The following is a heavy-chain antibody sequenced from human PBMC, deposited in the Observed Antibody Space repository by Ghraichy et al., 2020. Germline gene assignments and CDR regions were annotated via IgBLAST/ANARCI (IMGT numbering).Heavy chain of an antibody. Sequence: SETLSLTCTVSGGSISSSSYYWGWIRQPPGKGLEWIGSIYYSGNTYYNPSLKSRVTISLDTSKNQFSLKLSSVTAADTAVYYCARHSGYPQNYYYYYGMDVWGQGTTVTVSS. CDR3: ARHSGYPQNYYYYYGMDV. J-gene: IGHJ6*02. V-gene: IGHV4-39*01. D-gene: IGHD3-22*01. CDR1: GGSISSSSYY. CDR2: IYYSGNT.